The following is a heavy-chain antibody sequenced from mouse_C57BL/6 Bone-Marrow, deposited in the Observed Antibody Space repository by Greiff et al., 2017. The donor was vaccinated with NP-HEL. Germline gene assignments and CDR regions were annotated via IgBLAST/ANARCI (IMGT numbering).Heavy chain of an antibody. CDR3: TLYYGGAMDY. CDR2: IDPENGDT. D-gene: IGHD1-1*01. J-gene: IGHJ4*01. V-gene: IGHV14-4*01. CDR1: GFNIKDDY. Sequence: EVQVVESGAELVRPGASVKLSCTASGFNIKDDYMHWVKQRPEQGLEWIGWIDPENGDTEYASKFQGKATITADTSSNTAYLQLSSLTSEDTAVYYCTLYYGGAMDYWGQGTSVTVSS.